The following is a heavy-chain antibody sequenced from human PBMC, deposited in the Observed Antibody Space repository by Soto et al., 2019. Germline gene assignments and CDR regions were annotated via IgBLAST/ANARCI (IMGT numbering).Heavy chain of an antibody. CDR2: ILYDGTNK. CDR1: GFTFSTYA. CDR3: ARAGIMGATFSAYFDY. D-gene: IGHD1-26*01. Sequence: QVQLVESGGGVVQPGRSLRLSCAASGFTFSTYAMHWVRQAPGKGLEWVAVILYDGTNKYYADSVKGRFTVSRDNSRNTLYLQINSLRTEDTAVYYCARAGIMGATFSAYFDYWGQGTLVTVSS. V-gene: IGHV3-30-3*01. J-gene: IGHJ4*02.